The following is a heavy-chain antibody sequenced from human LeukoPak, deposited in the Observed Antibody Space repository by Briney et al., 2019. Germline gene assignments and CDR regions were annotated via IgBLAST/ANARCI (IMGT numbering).Heavy chain of an antibody. V-gene: IGHV3-23*01. CDR2: ISGSGVNT. D-gene: IGHD2-2*01. CDR3: AKDQSTYYYYYMDV. Sequence: GGSLKLSCAASGFTFSSYAMSWVRQAPGKGLEWVSAISGSGVNTYYADSVKGRFTISRDNSKNTLYLQMNSLRAEDTAVYYCAKDQSTYYYYYMDVWGKGTTVTVSS. J-gene: IGHJ6*03. CDR1: GFTFSSYA.